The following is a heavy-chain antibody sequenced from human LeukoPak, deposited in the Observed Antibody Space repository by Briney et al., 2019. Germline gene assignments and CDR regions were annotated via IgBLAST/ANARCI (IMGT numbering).Heavy chain of an antibody. V-gene: IGHV3-66*01. CDR2: IYSGGST. CDR3: ARDTTVVGSIYGMDV. CDR1: GFTVSSNY. Sequence: PGGSLRLSCAASGFTVSSNYMSWVRQAPGKGLEWVSVIYSGGSTYYADSVKGRFTISRDNSKNTLYLQMNSLRAEDTAVYYCARDTTVVGSIYGMDVWGQGTTVTVSS. D-gene: IGHD4-23*01. J-gene: IGHJ6*02.